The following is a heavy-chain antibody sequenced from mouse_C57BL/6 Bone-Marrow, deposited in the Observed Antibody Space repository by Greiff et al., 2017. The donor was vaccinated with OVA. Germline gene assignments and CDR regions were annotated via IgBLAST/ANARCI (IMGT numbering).Heavy chain of an antibody. D-gene: IGHD2-14*01. V-gene: IGHV5-6*01. J-gene: IGHJ1*03. CDR3: ERNRGEFVEVYFDV. Sequence: EVKLVESGGDLVKPGGSLKLSCAASGFTFSSYGMSWVRQTPDKRLEWVATISSGGNYTYYPDSVKGRFTISRDNAKNTLHLQMSSLKSEDTAMYYCERNRGEFVEVYFDVWGTGTTVTVSA. CDR1: GFTFSSYG. CDR2: ISSGGNYT.